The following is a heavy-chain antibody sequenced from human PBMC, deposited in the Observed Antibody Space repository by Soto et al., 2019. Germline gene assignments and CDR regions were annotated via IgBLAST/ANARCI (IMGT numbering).Heavy chain of an antibody. D-gene: IGHD5-18*01. V-gene: IGHV3-48*03. CDR1: GFTFSSYE. CDR2: ISSSGSTT. Sequence: PGGSLRLSCAASGFTFSSYEMNWVRQAPGKGLEWVSYISSSGSTTYYADSVKGRFTISRDNAKNSLYLQMNSLRAEDTAVYYCARVEDTSWVFDYYYGMDVWGQGTTVTVSS. J-gene: IGHJ6*02. CDR3: ARVEDTSWVFDYYYGMDV.